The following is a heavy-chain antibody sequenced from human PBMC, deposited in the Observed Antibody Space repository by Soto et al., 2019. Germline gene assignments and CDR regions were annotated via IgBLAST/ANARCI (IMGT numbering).Heavy chain of an antibody. D-gene: IGHD5-12*01. CDR3: AREGEKVATNIDY. J-gene: IGHJ4*02. CDR2: INVYNGNI. Sequence: QVQLVQSGAEVKKPGASVKVSCKASGYTFTNYGISWVRQAPGQGLEWLGWINVYNGNIKYAQKLQGRLTVTTDTSTTTAYMELRNLRSDDTAVYYCAREGEKVATNIDYWGQGTLVTVSS. V-gene: IGHV1-18*01. CDR1: GYTFTNYG.